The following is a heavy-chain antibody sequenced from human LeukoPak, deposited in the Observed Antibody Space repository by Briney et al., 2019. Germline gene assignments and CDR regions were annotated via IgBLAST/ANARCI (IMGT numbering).Heavy chain of an antibody. CDR1: GGSFSGYY. Sequence: SETLSLTCAVYGGSFSGYYWSWIRQPPGKGLEWIGEINHSGSTNYNPSLKSRVTISVDTSKNQFSLKPSFVTAADTAAYYCARARAGHFDYWGQGTLVTVSS. J-gene: IGHJ4*02. CDR3: ARARAGHFDY. CDR2: INHSGST. V-gene: IGHV4-34*01.